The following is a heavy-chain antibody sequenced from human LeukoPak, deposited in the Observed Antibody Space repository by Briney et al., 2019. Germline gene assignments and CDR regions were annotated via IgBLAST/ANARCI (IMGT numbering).Heavy chain of an antibody. CDR1: GFTFSSYA. D-gene: IGHD5-24*01. CDR3: AREGMAATSYYYYYYMDV. CDR2: IYSGGST. J-gene: IGHJ6*03. V-gene: IGHV3-66*01. Sequence: GALRLSCAASGFTFSSYAMTWVRQAPGKGLEWVSVIYSGGSTYYADSVKGRFTISRDNSKNTLYLQMNSLRAEDTAVYYCAREGMAATSYYYYYYMDVWGKGTTVTISS.